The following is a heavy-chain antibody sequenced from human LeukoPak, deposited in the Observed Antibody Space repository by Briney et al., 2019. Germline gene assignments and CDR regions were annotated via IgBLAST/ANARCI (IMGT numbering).Heavy chain of an antibody. J-gene: IGHJ6*03. CDR3: ATWRYCSGGSCYGNYYMDV. CDR1: AGSISNYY. V-gene: IGHV4-59*01. CDR2: IYYSGST. D-gene: IGHD2-15*01. Sequence: SETLSLTCTVSAGSISNYYWSWIRQPPGKGLEWIGYIYYSGSTNFNPSLKSRVTISIDTSKNQFSLKLSSVTAVDTAVYYCATWRYCSGGSCYGNYYMDVWGKGTTVTVSS.